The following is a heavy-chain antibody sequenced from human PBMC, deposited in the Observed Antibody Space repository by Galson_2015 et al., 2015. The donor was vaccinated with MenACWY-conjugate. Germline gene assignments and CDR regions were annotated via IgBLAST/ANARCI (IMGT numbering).Heavy chain of an antibody. CDR1: GFSFGNYW. D-gene: IGHD6-6*01. CDR2: IKPDGSEK. Sequence: SLRLSCAASGFSFGNYWMNWVRQAPGKGLEWVANIKPDGSEKHYVDSVKGRFTISRDNVENSLYLQMNSLRAEDTAVYYCARGRGRPLARAFDIWGQGTMVTVSS. CDR3: ARGRGRPLARAFDI. V-gene: IGHV3-7*01. J-gene: IGHJ3*02.